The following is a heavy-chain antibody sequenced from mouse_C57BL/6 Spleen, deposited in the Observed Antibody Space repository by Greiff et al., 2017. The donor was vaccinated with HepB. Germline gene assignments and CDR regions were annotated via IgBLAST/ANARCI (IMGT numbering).Heavy chain of an antibody. Sequence: VQLQQSGPELVKPGDSVKITCKASGYTFTDYNMDWVKQSHGKSLEWIGDINPNNGGTIYNQKFKGKATLTVDKSSSTAYMELRSLTSEDTAVYYCARRGSSYSWYFDVWGTGTTVTVSS. CDR1: GYTFTDYN. CDR2: INPNNGGT. J-gene: IGHJ1*03. D-gene: IGHD1-1*01. V-gene: IGHV1-18*01. CDR3: ARRGSSYSWYFDV.